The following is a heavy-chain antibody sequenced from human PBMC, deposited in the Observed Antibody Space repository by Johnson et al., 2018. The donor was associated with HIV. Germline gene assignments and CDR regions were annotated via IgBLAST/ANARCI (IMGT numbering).Heavy chain of an antibody. D-gene: IGHD1-26*01. Sequence: QMLLVESGGGVVQPGGSLRLSCAASGFTFSSYAMHWVRQAPGKGLEWVAFIRYDGSNKYYADSVKGRFTISRDNSKNTLYLQMNSLRAEDTALYYCARDGPRGSYGAFDIWGQGTMVTVSS. CDR2: IRYDGSNK. V-gene: IGHV3-30*02. CDR3: ARDGPRGSYGAFDI. CDR1: GFTFSSYA. J-gene: IGHJ3*02.